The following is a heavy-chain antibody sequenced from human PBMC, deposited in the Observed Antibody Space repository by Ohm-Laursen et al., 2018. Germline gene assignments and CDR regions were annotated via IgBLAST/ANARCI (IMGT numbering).Heavy chain of an antibody. CDR1: GFTFSSYW. CDR3: ARHDGYGR. Sequence: SLRLSCSASGFTFSSYWMSWVRQAPGKGLEWVAIIWHDGSNKYYADSVKGRFTISRDNSKNTLYLQMNSLRAEDTAVYYCARHDGYGRWGQGTRVTVSS. V-gene: IGHV3-33*01. J-gene: IGHJ4*02. CDR2: IWHDGSNK. D-gene: IGHD5-24*01.